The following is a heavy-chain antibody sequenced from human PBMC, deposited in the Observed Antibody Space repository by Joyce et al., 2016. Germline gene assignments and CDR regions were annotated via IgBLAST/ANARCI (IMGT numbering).Heavy chain of an antibody. CDR1: GYTFNTFG. V-gene: IGHV1-18*01. J-gene: IGHJ4*02. CDR3: ARDGYRYSGAYYSDY. D-gene: IGHD5-12*01. Sequence: QVQLEQSGAEVKKPGASVGVSCRSSGYTFNTFGITWVRQAPGQGLEWIGWISPYNGQTKYSQKFQDRVTMTTDTSRSAAYLELRSLRSGDTAVYYCARDGYRYSGAYYSDYWGQGTLVTVSS. CDR2: ISPYNGQT.